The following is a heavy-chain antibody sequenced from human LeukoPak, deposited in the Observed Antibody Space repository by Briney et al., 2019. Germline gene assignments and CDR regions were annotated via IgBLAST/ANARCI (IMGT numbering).Heavy chain of an antibody. CDR1: GGSISSGDYY. D-gene: IGHD2-2*01. Sequence: SQTLSLTCTVSGGSISSGDYYWSWIHQPPGKGLEWIGYIYYSGSTYYNPSLKSRVTISVDASKNQFSLKLSSVTAADTAVYYCARGIVVVPAAALYGMDVWGQGTTVTVSS. CDR2: IYYSGST. V-gene: IGHV4-30-4*01. J-gene: IGHJ6*02. CDR3: ARGIVVVPAAALYGMDV.